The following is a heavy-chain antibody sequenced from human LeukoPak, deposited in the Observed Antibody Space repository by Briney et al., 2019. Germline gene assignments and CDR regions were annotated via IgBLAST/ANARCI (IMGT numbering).Heavy chain of an antibody. V-gene: IGHV3-48*02. D-gene: IGHD4-11*01. CDR3: VRHSQDYSNYYYYYYGMDV. Sequence: GGSLRLSCAVSGFTFNTYSMNWVRQAPGKGLEWVSYISSSRSTIYYADSVKGRFTVSRDNSKNSLFLQMNTLRDEDTAVYYCVRHSQDYSNYYYYYYGMDVWGQGTTVTVFS. J-gene: IGHJ6*02. CDR2: ISSSRSTI. CDR1: GFTFNTYS.